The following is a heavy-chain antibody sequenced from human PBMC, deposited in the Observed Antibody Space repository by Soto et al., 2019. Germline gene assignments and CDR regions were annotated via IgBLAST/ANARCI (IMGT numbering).Heavy chain of an antibody. CDR2: IYPGDSDT. Sequence: GESLKISCKGSGYSFTSYWIGWVRQMPGKGLEWMGIIYPGDSDTRYSPSFQGQVTISADKSISTAYLQWSSLKASDTAMYYCARIGYCSGGSCPSGSYYFDYWGQGTLVTVSP. D-gene: IGHD2-15*01. CDR1: GYSFTSYW. J-gene: IGHJ4*02. CDR3: ARIGYCSGGSCPSGSYYFDY. V-gene: IGHV5-51*01.